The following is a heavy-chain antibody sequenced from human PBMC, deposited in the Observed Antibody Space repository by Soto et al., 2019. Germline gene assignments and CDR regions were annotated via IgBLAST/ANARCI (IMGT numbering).Heavy chain of an antibody. D-gene: IGHD6-19*01. J-gene: IGHJ5*02. Sequence: EVLLLGSGGGLVQPGGSLRLSCSASGFNFGSNSMAWVRQAPGKGLEYVASISDTSHRIFHADPLKGRFTISRDNSRNRFYLEMKSLRAEDTALYYCVILADGKFDLWGQGTLVIVSS. V-gene: IGHV3-23*01. CDR1: GFNFGSNS. CDR3: VILADGKFDL. CDR2: ISDTSHRI.